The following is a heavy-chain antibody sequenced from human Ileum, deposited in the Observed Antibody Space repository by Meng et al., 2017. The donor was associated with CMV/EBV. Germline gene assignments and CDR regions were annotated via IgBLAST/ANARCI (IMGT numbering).Heavy chain of an antibody. CDR2: IKSDGSST. CDR3: ARSFDY. J-gene: IGHJ4*02. V-gene: IGHV3-74*02. CDR1: GFTFNSYW. Sequence: VELVEAGGGLAKPGGSVRLSCAASGFTFNSYWMHWVRQAPGKGLVWVSSIKSDGSSTNYADSVKGRFTISRDNAKNTLYLQMNSLRAEDTAVYYCARSFDYWGQGTLVTVSS.